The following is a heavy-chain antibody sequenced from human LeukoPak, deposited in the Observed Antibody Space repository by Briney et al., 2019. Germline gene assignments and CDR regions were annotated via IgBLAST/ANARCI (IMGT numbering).Heavy chain of an antibody. CDR2: FDPEDGKT. CDR3: ATGYLVTAGLMDI. J-gene: IGHJ6*02. Sequence: ASVKVSCKVSGYTLTELSMFWVRQAPGKGLEWMGSFDPEDGKTVYAQKFQGRVTMTEDTSTDTAYMELSSLRSEDTAVYYCATGYLVTAGLMDIWGQGTTVTVSS. CDR1: GYTLTELS. V-gene: IGHV1-24*01. D-gene: IGHD6-13*01.